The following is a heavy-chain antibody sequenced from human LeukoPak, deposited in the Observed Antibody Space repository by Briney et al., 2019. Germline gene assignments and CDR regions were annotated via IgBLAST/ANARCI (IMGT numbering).Heavy chain of an antibody. CDR1: GFTFSTYA. V-gene: IGHV3-23*01. CDR3: AKDGEYRGDLYYFDY. J-gene: IGHJ4*02. CDR2: MSGSSGST. D-gene: IGHD4-17*01. Sequence: PGGSLRLSCAASGFTFSTYAMSWVRQAPGKGLEWVSGMSGSSGSTYYADSVKGRFSISRDNSKNTLYLQMNSLRAEDTAVYYCAKDGEYRGDLYYFDYWGQGTLVTVSS.